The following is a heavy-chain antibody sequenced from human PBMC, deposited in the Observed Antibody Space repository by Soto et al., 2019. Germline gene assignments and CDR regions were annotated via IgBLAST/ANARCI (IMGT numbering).Heavy chain of an antibody. V-gene: IGHV3-30-3*01. Sequence: GGSLRLSCAASGFTFSSYAMHWVRQAPGKGLEWVAVISYDGSNKYYADSVKGRFTISRDNSKNTLYLQMHSLRAEDTAVYYCARDIATGYYYYYYYYGMDVWGQGTTVTVSS. CDR1: GFTFSSYA. CDR2: ISYDGSNK. D-gene: IGHD3-9*01. J-gene: IGHJ6*02. CDR3: ARDIATGYYYYYYYYGMDV.